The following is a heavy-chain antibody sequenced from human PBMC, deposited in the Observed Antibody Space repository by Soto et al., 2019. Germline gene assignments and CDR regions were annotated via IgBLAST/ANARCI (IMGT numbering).Heavy chain of an antibody. Sequence: GSLRLSCAASCFIFENFGMSWVRQAPGKGLEWISSISGSGFKKYYADSVKGRFTISRDNSKSTVYLELNNLSAEDTAVYHCAKNQGVELVPLATVDWFDPWGQGSVVTVSS. V-gene: IGHV3-23*01. CDR1: CFIFENFG. J-gene: IGHJ5*02. CDR2: ISGSGFKK. CDR3: AKNQGVELVPLATVDWFDP. D-gene: IGHD1-26*01.